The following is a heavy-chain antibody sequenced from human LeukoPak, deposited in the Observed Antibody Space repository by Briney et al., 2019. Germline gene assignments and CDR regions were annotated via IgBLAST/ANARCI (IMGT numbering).Heavy chain of an antibody. J-gene: IGHJ4*02. V-gene: IGHV1-69*13. D-gene: IGHD3-10*01. CDR3: ARAGYNGSGSYHLFDY. CDR1: GGTFSSYA. CDR2: IIPIFGTA. Sequence: GASVKVSCKASGGTFSSYAISWVRQAPGQGLEWRGGIIPIFGTANYAQKFQGRVTITADESTSTAYMELSSLRSEDTAVYYCARAGYNGSGSYHLFDYWGQGTLVTVSS.